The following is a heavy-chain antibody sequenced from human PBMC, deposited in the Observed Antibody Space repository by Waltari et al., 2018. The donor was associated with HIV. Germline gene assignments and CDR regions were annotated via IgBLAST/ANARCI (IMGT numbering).Heavy chain of an antibody. J-gene: IGHJ6*03. Sequence: QVQLQESGPGLVKPSETLSLTCSVSGGSVTSGSHYWSWIRQPPGKGLEWVGYIYNSERTNYNPSLKSRVTISVDTSKNQFSLKLSSVTAADTAVYYCARTIVATTYNTQTRTANYYSYMDVWGKGTTVTVSS. CDR1: GGSVTSGSHY. V-gene: IGHV4-61*01. CDR2: IYNSERT. CDR3: ARTIVATTYNTQTRTANYYSYMDV. D-gene: IGHD5-12*01.